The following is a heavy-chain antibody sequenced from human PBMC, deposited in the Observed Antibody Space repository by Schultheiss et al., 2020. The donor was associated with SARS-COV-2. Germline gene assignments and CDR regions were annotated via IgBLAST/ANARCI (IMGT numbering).Heavy chain of an antibody. CDR2: ISSSSSYI. CDR1: GFTFSSYS. J-gene: IGHJ3*02. V-gene: IGHV3-21*01. CDR3: ARVGGGITMILGAFDI. Sequence: GGSLRLSCAASGFTFSSYSMNWVRQAPGKGLEWVSSISSSSSYIYYADSVKGRFTISRDNAKNSLYLQMNNLRAEDTAVYYCARVGGGITMILGAFDIWGQGTMVTVSS. D-gene: IGHD3-10*01.